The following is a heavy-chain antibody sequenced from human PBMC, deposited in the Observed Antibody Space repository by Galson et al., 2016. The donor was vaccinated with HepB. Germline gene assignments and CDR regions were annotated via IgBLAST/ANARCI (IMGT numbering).Heavy chain of an antibody. CDR3: SRRRGSGSHDY. V-gene: IGHV3-7*05. D-gene: IGHD3-10*01. CDR2: IKQDGSEE. J-gene: IGHJ4*02. Sequence: LRLSCAASGFTLSSYWMSWVRQAPGKGLEWVANIKQDGSEEYYVDSVKGRFTISRDNAKNSLYLQMNSLRAEDTAVYYCSRRRGSGSHDYLGQGTLVTVSS. CDR1: GFTLSSYW.